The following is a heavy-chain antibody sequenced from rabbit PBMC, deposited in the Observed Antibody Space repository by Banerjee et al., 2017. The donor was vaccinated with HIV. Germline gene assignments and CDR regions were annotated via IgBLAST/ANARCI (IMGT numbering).Heavy chain of an antibody. CDR2: IYTSSGST. V-gene: IGHV1S45*01. D-gene: IGHD4-1*01. CDR1: GFDFSSNA. CDR3: ARSDNSRAWGAGL. J-gene: IGHJ4*01. Sequence: QEQLVESGGGLVQPEGSLTLTCKASGFDFSSNAMCWVRQAPGKGLEWIASIYTSSGSTDYASWAKGRFTISKTSSTTVTLQMTSLTAADTATYFCARSDNSRAWGAGLWGQGTLVTVS.